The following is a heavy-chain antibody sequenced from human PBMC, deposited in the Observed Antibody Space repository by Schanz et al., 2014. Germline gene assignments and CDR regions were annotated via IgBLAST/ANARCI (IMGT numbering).Heavy chain of an antibody. Sequence: QVPLVQSGAEVKQPGSSVKVSCKASGDTFSSYTINWVRHAPGQGLEWMGRLIPITGIANYAQKFQGRVTFTADKSTSTAFLEVNSLRSEDTAVYYCARTGYDPSLTHWGQGTLVTVSS. CDR2: LIPITGIA. CDR3: ARTGYDPSLTH. V-gene: IGHV1-69*02. J-gene: IGHJ4*02. CDR1: GDTFSSYT. D-gene: IGHD5-12*01.